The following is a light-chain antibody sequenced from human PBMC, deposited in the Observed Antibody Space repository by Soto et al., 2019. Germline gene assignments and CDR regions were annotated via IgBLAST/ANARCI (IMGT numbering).Light chain of an antibody. V-gene: IGLV1-40*01. CDR3: QSYDSSLSGYV. CDR1: SSNIGAGYE. CDR2: ENN. Sequence: QSVLTQPPSVSEAPGQRVTISCTGSSSNIGAGYEAHWYQQVPGTAPKLLIYENNNRPSWVPDRFSGSKSGTSASLAITGLQAEDQAEYYSQSYDSSLSGYVFGTGTKLTV. J-gene: IGLJ1*01.